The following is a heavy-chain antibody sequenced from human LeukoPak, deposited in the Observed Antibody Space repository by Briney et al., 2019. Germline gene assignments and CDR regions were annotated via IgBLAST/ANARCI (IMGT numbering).Heavy chain of an antibody. D-gene: IGHD1-26*01. V-gene: IGHV4-59*01. Sequence: PSETLSLTCSVSDGSIDSYYWNWIRRPPGKGLEWIGYIYYNGNTNYSPSLKSRVTVSVDTSKNLFSLKVSSVTAADTAVYYCARGRSNYYGMDVWGQGTTVTVSS. CDR1: DGSIDSYY. CDR2: IYYNGNT. J-gene: IGHJ6*02. CDR3: ARGRSNYYGMDV.